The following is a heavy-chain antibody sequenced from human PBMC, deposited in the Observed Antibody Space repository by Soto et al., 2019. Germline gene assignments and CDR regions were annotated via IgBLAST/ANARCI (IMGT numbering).Heavy chain of an antibody. D-gene: IGHD6-13*01. Sequence: GASVKVSCTASGGTFSSYAISWVRQAPGQGLEWMGGIIPIFGTANYAQKFQGRVTITADESTSTAYMELSSLRSEDTAVYYCASARPAAAGYYYYGMDVWGQGTTVTVSS. CDR2: IIPIFGTA. CDR3: ASARPAAAGYYYYGMDV. CDR1: GGTFSSYA. J-gene: IGHJ6*02. V-gene: IGHV1-69*13.